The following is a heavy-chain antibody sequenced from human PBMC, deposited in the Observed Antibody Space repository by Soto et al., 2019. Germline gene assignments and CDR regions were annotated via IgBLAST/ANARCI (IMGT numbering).Heavy chain of an antibody. CDR3: ARDVFCGGAPACPDMDV. CDR2: ISGYNGNT. D-gene: IGHD2-21*01. V-gene: IGHV1-18*04. CDR1: GYTFSGYS. J-gene: IGHJ6*02. Sequence: GASVKVSCKASGYTFSGYSITWVRQAPGQGLEWMGRISGYNGNTNYARTLRGRLTLTTDTSTSTAYMELGSLTSDDTAVYYCARDVFCGGAPACPDMDVWGQGTTVTVSS.